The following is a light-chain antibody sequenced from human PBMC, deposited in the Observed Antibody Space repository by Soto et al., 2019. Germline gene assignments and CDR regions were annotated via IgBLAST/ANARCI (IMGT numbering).Light chain of an antibody. V-gene: IGLV1-47*01. Sequence: QFVLTQPPSASGTPGQRVTISCSGSSSNIGSNYVYWYQHLTGTAPKLLIYRNNQRPSGVPDRFSGSKSGTSASLAISGLRSEDEADYYCATWDDSLSNYVFGTGTKLTVL. CDR1: SSNIGSNY. CDR2: RNN. CDR3: ATWDDSLSNYV. J-gene: IGLJ1*01.